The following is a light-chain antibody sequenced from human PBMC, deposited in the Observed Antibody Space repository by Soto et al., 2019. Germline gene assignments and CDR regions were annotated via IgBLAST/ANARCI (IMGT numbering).Light chain of an antibody. CDR3: QHYNLYST. V-gene: IGKV1-5*03. Sequence: DIQMTQSPPTLSASVGDRVTISCRASQSISSRLAWYQQKPGKAPRHLIYKASVLESGVPSRFSGSILSGTEFTLTISSLQPDDFATYYCQHYNLYSTFGPGTTVDIK. J-gene: IGKJ3*01. CDR2: KAS. CDR1: QSISSR.